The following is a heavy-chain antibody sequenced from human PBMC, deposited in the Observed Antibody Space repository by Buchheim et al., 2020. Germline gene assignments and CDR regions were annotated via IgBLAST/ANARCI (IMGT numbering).Heavy chain of an antibody. CDR3: ASPRSPQLLLQYYFDY. D-gene: IGHD2-2*01. V-gene: IGHV3-30-3*01. CDR2: ISYDGSNK. Sequence: QVQLVESGGGVVQPGRSLRLSCAASGFTFSSYAMHWVRQAPGKGLEWVAVISYDGSNKYYADSVKGRFTISRDNSKNTLYLQMNSLRAEDTAVYYCASPRSPQLLLQYYFDYWGQGTL. CDR1: GFTFSSYA. J-gene: IGHJ4*02.